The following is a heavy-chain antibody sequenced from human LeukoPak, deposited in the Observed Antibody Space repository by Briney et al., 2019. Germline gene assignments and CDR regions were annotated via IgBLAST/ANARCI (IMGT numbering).Heavy chain of an antibody. V-gene: IGHV4-61*02. CDR1: GGSISSGSYY. Sequence: SQTLSLTCTVSGGSISSGSYYWSWIRQPDGKGLEWIGRIYTSGSTNYNPSLKSRVTISVDTSKNQFSLKLSSVTAADTAVYYCARASYYDSSGYYYAAAFDIWGQGTMVTVSS. J-gene: IGHJ3*02. CDR3: ARASYYDSSGYYYAAAFDI. CDR2: IYTSGST. D-gene: IGHD3-22*01.